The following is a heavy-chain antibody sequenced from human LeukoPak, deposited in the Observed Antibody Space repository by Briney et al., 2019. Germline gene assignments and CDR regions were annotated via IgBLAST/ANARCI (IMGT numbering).Heavy chain of an antibody. CDR2: IYDSGST. J-gene: IGHJ4*02. V-gene: IGHV4-59*01. CDR3: ARSRDAYILGH. Sequence: SETLSLTCTVFGGSISGYYWTWIRQPPGKGLEWIGYIYDSGSTNQNPSLKSRVTISLDTSKNQFSLKLNSVTTADTAVYYCARSRDAYILGHWGQGILVTVSS. CDR1: GGSISGYY. D-gene: IGHD5-24*01.